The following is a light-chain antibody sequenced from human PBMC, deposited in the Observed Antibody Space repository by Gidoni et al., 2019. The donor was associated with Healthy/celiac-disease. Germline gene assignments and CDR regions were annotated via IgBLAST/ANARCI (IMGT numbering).Light chain of an antibody. V-gene: IGKV3-15*01. CDR3: SQYNKWPPLT. J-gene: IGKJ4*01. Sequence: EIVMTQSPATLSVSPGERATLSCRASQSVSSNLAWYQQKPGQAPRLLIYGASTKATGIPARFSGSGSGTEFTLTISSLQSEDFAVYYCSQYNKWPPLTFGGGTKVEIK. CDR1: QSVSSN. CDR2: GAS.